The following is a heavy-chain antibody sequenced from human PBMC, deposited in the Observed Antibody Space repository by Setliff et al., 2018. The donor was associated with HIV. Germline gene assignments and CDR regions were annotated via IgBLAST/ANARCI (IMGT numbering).Heavy chain of an antibody. V-gene: IGHV1-18*01. CDR1: GYNFNDSG. J-gene: IGHJ3*02. CDR3: ARASGCSSVEDGFYI. Sequence: GASVKVSCKASGYNFNDSGIYWVRQAPGQGLEWMGWVSGYNGKTDYGQNFQGRVTMTIDTSTTTAYMELRSLSSDDTAVYYCARASGCSSVEDGFYIWGQGTMVTVSS. CDR2: VSGYNGKT. D-gene: IGHD3-3*01.